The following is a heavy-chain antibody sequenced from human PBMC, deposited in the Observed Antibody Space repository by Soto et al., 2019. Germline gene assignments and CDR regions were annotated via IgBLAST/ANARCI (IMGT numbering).Heavy chain of an antibody. D-gene: IGHD1-1*01. J-gene: IGHJ4*02. CDR1: GGSISSYY. Sequence: SETLSLTCTVSGGSISSYYWSWIRQPPGKGLEWIGYIYYSGSTNYNPSLKSRVTISVDTSKNQFSLKLSSVTAADTAVYYCARRYGYSFDYWGQGTLVTISS. CDR2: IYYSGST. CDR3: ARRYGYSFDY. V-gene: IGHV4-59*08.